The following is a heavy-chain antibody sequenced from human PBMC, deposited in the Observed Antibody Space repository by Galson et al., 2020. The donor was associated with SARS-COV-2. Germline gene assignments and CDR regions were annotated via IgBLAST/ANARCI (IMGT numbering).Heavy chain of an antibody. CDR3: ARVTLGFCSGGSCPEFDWCDP. V-gene: IGHV4-39*01. CDR2: IYYSGST. D-gene: IGHD2-15*01. Sequence: ETSETLSLTCTVSGGSISSSSYYWGWIRQPPGKGLEWIGSIYYSGSTYYNPSLKSRVTISVDTSKNQFSLKLSSVTAADTAVYYCARVTLGFCSGGSCPEFDWCDPWGQGTLVTVSS. J-gene: IGHJ5*02. CDR1: GGSISSSSYY.